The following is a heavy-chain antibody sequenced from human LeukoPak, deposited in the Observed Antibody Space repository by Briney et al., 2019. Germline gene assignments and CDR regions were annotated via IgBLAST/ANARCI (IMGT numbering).Heavy chain of an antibody. CDR1: GGSISSSSYY. CDR2: IYYSGST. V-gene: IGHV4-39*07. J-gene: IGHJ4*02. Sequence: SETLSLTCTVSGGSISSSSYYWGWIRQPPGKGLEWIGSIYYSGSTYYNPSLKSRVTISVDTSKNQFSLKLSSVTAADTAVYYCARGSSGWYEPGSYYFDYWGQGTLVTVSS. CDR3: ARGSSGWYEPGSYYFDY. D-gene: IGHD6-19*01.